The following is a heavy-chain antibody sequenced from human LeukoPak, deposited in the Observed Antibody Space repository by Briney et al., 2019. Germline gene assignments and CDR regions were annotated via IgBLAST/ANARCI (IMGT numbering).Heavy chain of an antibody. Sequence: GGSLRRSCAASGFTFSSYGMHWVRQAPGKGLEWVAVIWYDGSNKYYADSVKGRFTISRDNSKNTLYLQMNSLRAEDTAVYYCAREGAGYCSSTSCYGVYYYYGMDVWGQGTTVTVSS. CDR3: AREGAGYCSSTSCYGVYYYYGMDV. D-gene: IGHD2-2*01. J-gene: IGHJ6*02. V-gene: IGHV3-33*01. CDR2: IWYDGSNK. CDR1: GFTFSSYG.